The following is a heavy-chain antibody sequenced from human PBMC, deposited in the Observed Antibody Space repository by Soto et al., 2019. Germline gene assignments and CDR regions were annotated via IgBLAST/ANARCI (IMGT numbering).Heavy chain of an antibody. V-gene: IGHV1-2*02. CDR1: GYTFTGYY. CDR3: ARVITMVRRVIDLGGRNYYGMDV. CDR2: INPNSGGT. Sequence: ASVRVSCKASGYTFTGYYMHWVRQAPGQGLEWMGWINPNSGGTNYAQKFQGRVTMTRDTSISTAYMELSRLRSDDTAVYYCARVITMVRRVIDLGGRNYYGMDVWGQGTTVTVSS. J-gene: IGHJ6*02. D-gene: IGHD3-10*01.